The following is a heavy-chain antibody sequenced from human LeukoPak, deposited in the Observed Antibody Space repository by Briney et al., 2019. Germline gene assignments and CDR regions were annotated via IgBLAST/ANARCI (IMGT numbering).Heavy chain of an antibody. J-gene: IGHJ6*03. V-gene: IGHV3-73*01. CDR2: IRSKANSYAT. CDR1: GFTFSGSA. D-gene: IGHD3-9*01. Sequence: GGSLRLSCAASGFTFSGSAMHWVRQASGKGLEWVGRIRSKANSYATVYAASVKGRFTISRDDSKNTAYLQMNSLETEDTAVYYCTRTSDILTGYTPREAYYYYYHMDVWGKGTTVTISS. CDR3: TRTSDILTGYTPREAYYYYYHMDV.